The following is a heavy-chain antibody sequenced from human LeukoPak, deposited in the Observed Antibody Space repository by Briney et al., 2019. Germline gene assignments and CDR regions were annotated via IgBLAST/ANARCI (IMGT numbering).Heavy chain of an antibody. J-gene: IGHJ5*02. CDR1: GFTFSSYS. CDR2: ISSSSSTI. CDR3: ATFCSGGDCYSFAP. D-gene: IGHD2-15*01. V-gene: IGHV3-48*01. Sequence: GGSLRLSCAASGFTFSSYSMNWVRQAPGKGLEWVSYISSSSSTIYYADSVKGRFTISRDNSKDTLFLQMDSLRVEDTAVYYCATFCSGGDCYSFAPWGQGTLVTVSS.